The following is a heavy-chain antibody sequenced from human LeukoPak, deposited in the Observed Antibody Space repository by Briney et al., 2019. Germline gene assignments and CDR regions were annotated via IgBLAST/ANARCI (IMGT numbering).Heavy chain of an antibody. Sequence: GGSLRLSCAASGFTFSSYAMHWARQAPGKGLEWVAVISYDGSNKYYADSVKGRFTISRDNSKNTLYLQMNSLRAEDTAVYYCAKKGAEEYYYYYGMDVWGQGTTVTVSS. CDR1: GFTFSSYA. V-gene: IGHV3-30-3*01. CDR2: ISYDGSNK. CDR3: AKKGAEEYYYYYGMDV. J-gene: IGHJ6*02. D-gene: IGHD1-26*01.